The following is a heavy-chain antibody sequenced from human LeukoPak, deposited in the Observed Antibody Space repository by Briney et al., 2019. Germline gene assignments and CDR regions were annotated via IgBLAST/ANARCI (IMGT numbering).Heavy chain of an antibody. CDR2: IRNKANGGTA. V-gene: IGHV3-49*04. J-gene: IGHJ4*02. CDR3: SRAYSTGWLGINDY. D-gene: IGHD6-19*01. Sequence: PVGSLRLSCTASGFTFCDYAMTCVRQAPGKGLEWVGFIRNKANGGTADYAASVKGRFTISRDDSKTIAYLTMNSLKTDDAAVYFCSRAYSTGWLGINDYWGQRVLVTVSS. CDR1: GFTFCDYA.